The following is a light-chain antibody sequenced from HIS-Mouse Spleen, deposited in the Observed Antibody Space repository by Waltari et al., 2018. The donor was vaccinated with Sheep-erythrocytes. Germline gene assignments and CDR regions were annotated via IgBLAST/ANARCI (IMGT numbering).Light chain of an antibody. V-gene: IGLV1-44*01. CDR1: SSNIGSNP. J-gene: IGLJ3*02. Sequence: QSVLTQPPSASGTPGQRVTISCSGSSSNIGSNPVNWYQQLPGTAPKLLIYSNNQRPSGVPDRFSGSKSGTSASLAISGLQSEDEADYYCAAWDDSLNGPVFGGGTMLTVL. CDR2: SNN. CDR3: AAWDDSLNGPV.